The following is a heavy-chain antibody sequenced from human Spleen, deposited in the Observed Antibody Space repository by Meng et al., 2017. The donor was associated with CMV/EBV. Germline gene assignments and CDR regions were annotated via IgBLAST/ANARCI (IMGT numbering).Heavy chain of an antibody. Sequence: ASGFTCDSYWMHWVRQVPGKGLVWVSRTNSFGTSTSYAESVKGRFTISRDNAKNTLYLQMNSLRGEDSAVYYCARGPITIFGVAFDYWGQGTLVTVSS. CDR3: ARGPITIFGVAFDY. D-gene: IGHD3-3*01. V-gene: IGHV3-74*01. CDR1: GFTCDSYW. J-gene: IGHJ4*02. CDR2: TNSFGTST.